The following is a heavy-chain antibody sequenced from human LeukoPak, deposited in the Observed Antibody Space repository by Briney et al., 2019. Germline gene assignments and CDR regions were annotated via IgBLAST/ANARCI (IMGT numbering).Heavy chain of an antibody. CDR1: GFTFSSYW. CDR2: IKQDGSEK. J-gene: IGHJ3*02. V-gene: IGHV3-7*05. D-gene: IGHD2-15*01. CDR3: ASHQEWQLPSGFDI. Sequence: GGSLRLSCAASGFTFSSYWMSWVRQAPGKGLEWVANIKQDGSEKYYVDSAKGRFTISRDNAKNSLDLQMNSLRAEDTAVYYCASHQEWQLPSGFDIWGQGTMVTVSS.